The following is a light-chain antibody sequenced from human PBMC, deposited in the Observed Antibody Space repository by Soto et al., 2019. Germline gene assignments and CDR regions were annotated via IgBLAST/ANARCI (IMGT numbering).Light chain of an antibody. CDR2: KAS. CDR3: QQYNPYSPWT. V-gene: IGKV1-5*03. Sequence: DIQMTQSPSTLSASVGDRFTITCRASQSITGWLAWFQQKPGKAPKLLISKASRLESGVPSRFSGSGSGTEFTLSISGLQPDDFATYYCQQYNPYSPWTFGQGTKVEIK. CDR1: QSITGW. J-gene: IGKJ1*01.